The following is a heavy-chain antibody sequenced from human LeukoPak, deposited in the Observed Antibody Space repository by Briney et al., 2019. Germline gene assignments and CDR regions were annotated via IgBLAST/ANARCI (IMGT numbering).Heavy chain of an antibody. CDR1: GGSISSYY. CDR3: ARGNLATVTTYYGMDV. D-gene: IGHD4-4*01. V-gene: IGHV4-4*07. J-gene: IGHJ6*02. Sequence: SETLSLTCTVSGGSISSYYWSWIRQPAGKGLEWIGRIYTSGSTNYNPSLKSRVTMSVDTSKNQFSLKLSSVTAADTAVYYCARGNLATVTTYYGMDVWGQGTTVTVSS. CDR2: IYTSGST.